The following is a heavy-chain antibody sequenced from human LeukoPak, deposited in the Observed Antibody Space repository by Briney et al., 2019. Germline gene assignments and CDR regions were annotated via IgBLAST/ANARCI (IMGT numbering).Heavy chain of an antibody. D-gene: IGHD6-19*01. CDR2: ISYDGSNK. J-gene: IGHJ4*02. V-gene: IGHV3-30*03. CDR1: GFTFSSYS. Sequence: PGGSLRLSCAASGFTFSSYSMNWVRQAPGKGLEWVAVISYDGSNKYYADSVKGRFTISRDNSKNTLYLQMNSLRAEDTAVYYCARDDSQRIAVAGLFDYWGQGTLVTVSS. CDR3: ARDDSQRIAVAGLFDY.